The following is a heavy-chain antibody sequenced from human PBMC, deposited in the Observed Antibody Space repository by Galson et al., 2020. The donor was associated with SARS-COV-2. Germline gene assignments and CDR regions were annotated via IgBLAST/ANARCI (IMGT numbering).Heavy chain of an antibody. Sequence: GSLRLSCAASGFTFSSYDMHWVRQATGKGLEWVSAIGTAGDTYYPGSVKGRFTISRENAKNSLYLQMNSLRAGDTAVYYCARGSTNYYYYYYMDVWGKGTTVTVSS. J-gene: IGHJ6*03. D-gene: IGHD2-2*01. CDR3: ARGSTNYYYYYYMDV. CDR2: IGTAGDT. V-gene: IGHV3-13*01. CDR1: GFTFSSYD.